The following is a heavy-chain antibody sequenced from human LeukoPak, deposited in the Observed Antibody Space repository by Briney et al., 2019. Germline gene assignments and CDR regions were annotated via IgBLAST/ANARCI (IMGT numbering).Heavy chain of an antibody. V-gene: IGHV1-18*01. D-gene: IGHD2-15*01. CDR3: ARYNGYCSGGSCYSLDY. CDR1: GYTFTSYG. Sequence: ASVKVSCKASGYTFTSYGISWVRQAPGQGLEWMGWISAYNGNTNYAQKLQGRVTMTTDASTSTAYMELRGLRSDDTAVYYCARYNGYCSGGSCYSLDYWGQGTLVTVSS. CDR2: ISAYNGNT. J-gene: IGHJ4*02.